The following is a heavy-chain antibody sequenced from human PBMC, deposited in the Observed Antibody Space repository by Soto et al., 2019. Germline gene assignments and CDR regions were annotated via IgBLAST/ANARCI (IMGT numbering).Heavy chain of an antibody. CDR3: TRVTAAAGTWFDP. D-gene: IGHD6-13*01. Sequence: SLRLSFTASGFTFGDYAMRWFLQAPGKGLEWVGFIRSKAYGGTTEYAASVKGRFTISRDDSKSIAYLQMNSLKTEDTAVYYCTRVTAAAGTWFDPWGQGTLVTVSS. V-gene: IGHV3-49*03. CDR2: IRSKAYGGTT. J-gene: IGHJ5*02. CDR1: GFTFGDYA.